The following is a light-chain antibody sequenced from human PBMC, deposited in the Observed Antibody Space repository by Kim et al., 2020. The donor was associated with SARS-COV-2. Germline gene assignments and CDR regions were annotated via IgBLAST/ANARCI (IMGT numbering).Light chain of an antibody. CDR1: NIGGKS. CDR2: DDS. Sequence: PGKTARITCGGNNIGGKSVHWYQQKSGQAPVLVVYDDSDRTSGIPERFSGSNSGNTATLTINRVEAGDEAEYYCQVWDNNGDHSVLFGGGTQLTV. V-gene: IGLV3-21*03. CDR3: QVWDNNGDHSVL. J-gene: IGLJ2*01.